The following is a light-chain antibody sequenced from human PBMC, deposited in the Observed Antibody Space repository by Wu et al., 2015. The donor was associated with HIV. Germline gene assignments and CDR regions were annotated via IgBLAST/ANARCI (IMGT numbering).Light chain of an antibody. V-gene: IGKV3-11*01. CDR1: QSVSSY. J-gene: IGKJ4*02. CDR3: QQRSNWPPR. CDR2: DAS. Sequence: EIVLTQSPAALSLSLGERATLSCRASQSVSSYLAWYQQKPGQAPRLLIYDASNRATGIPARFSGSGSGTDFTLTISSLEPEDFAVYYCQQRSNWPPRFGGGTKGGDQT.